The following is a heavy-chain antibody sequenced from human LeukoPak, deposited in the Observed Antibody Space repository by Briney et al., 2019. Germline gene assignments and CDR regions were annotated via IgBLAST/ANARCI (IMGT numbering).Heavy chain of an antibody. CDR2: FDPEDGET. J-gene: IGHJ4*02. D-gene: IGHD3-22*01. CDR1: GYTLTELS. CDR3: ATAYYYDSSGYYYLAY. V-gene: IGHV1-24*01. Sequence: ASVKVSCKVSGYTLTELSMHWVRQAPGKGVEWMGVFDPEDGETIYAQKFQGRVTMTEDTSTDTAYMELGSLRSEDTAVYYCATAYYYDSSGYYYLAYWGQGTLVTVSS.